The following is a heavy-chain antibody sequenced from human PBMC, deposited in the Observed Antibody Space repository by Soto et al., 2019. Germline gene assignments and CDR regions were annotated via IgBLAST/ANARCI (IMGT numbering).Heavy chain of an antibody. Sequence: QVQLVQSGAEVKKPGSSVKVSCKASGGTFSSLAISWVRQAPGQGLEWMGGLVPVFGTANYAQKFQDRVTITADKSASTSSMELSSLRSEDTAVYYCARSTGVFDYWGQGTLVTVSS. CDR2: LVPVFGTA. CDR1: GGTFSSLA. V-gene: IGHV1-69*06. D-gene: IGHD2-2*01. J-gene: IGHJ4*02. CDR3: ARSTGVFDY.